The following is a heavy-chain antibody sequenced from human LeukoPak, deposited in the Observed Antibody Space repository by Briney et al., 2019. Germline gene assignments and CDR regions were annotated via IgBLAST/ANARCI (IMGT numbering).Heavy chain of an antibody. J-gene: IGHJ4*02. CDR1: GFTFSSYS. CDR2: ISSSSSTI. V-gene: IGHV3-48*01. Sequence: GGSLRLSCAASGFTFSSYSMNWVRQAPGKGLEWVSYISSSSSTIYYADSVKGRFTISRDNAKNSLYLQMNSLRAEDTAVYYCARLSGVILEHYFDYWGQGTLVTVSS. D-gene: IGHD2-15*01. CDR3: ARLSGVILEHYFDY.